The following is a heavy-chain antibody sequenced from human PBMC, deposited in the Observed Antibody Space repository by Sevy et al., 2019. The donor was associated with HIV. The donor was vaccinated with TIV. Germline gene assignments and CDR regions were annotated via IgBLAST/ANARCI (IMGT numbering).Heavy chain of an antibody. D-gene: IGHD6-13*01. J-gene: IGHJ4*02. V-gene: IGHV3-30*02. CDR2: IGYNGADR. CDR3: VKNTASAGTGGFDY. Sequence: GGSLRLSCTTSGFTFSDYGMHWVRQAPGKGLEWVTFIGYNGADRYYSDSVKGRFAISRDNSKNTLLLQMNSLRAEDTGIYYCVKNTASAGTGGFDYWGQGALVTVSS. CDR1: GFTFSDYG.